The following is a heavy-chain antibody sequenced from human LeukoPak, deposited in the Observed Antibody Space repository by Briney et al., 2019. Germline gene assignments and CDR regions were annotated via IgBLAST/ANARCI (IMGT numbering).Heavy chain of an antibody. Sequence: SVHVSCKASGGTFSSYAISWVRQAPGQGLEWMGGIIPIFGTANYAQKFQGRVTITADESTSTAYMKLSSLRSEDTAVYYCARGGYGDYAQAYYYYGMDVWGRGTTVTVSS. CDR1: GGTFSSYA. D-gene: IGHD4-17*01. CDR3: ARGGYGDYAQAYYYYGMDV. CDR2: IIPIFGTA. V-gene: IGHV1-69*13. J-gene: IGHJ6*02.